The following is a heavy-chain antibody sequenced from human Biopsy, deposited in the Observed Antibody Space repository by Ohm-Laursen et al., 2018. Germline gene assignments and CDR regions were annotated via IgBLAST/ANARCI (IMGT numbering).Heavy chain of an antibody. CDR3: ARDSGILNYGNFKYYHYYGMDV. Sequence: SETLSLTCTVSDGSISSYYWSWIRQPPGKGLEWIGHIYYSVMTNYNPSLQSRVSISVDTSRNQVSLTLRSVTAADTAVYYCARDSGILNYGNFKYYHYYGMDVWGQGTKVTVSS. J-gene: IGHJ6*02. CDR1: DGSISSYY. D-gene: IGHD4-11*01. CDR2: IYYSVMT. V-gene: IGHV4-59*01.